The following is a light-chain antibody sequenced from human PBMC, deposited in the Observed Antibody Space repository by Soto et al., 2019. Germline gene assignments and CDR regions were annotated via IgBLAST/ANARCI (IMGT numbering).Light chain of an antibody. CDR1: QSVSSTH. Sequence: EIVLTQSPGTLSLSPGERATLSCRASQSVSSTHLAWYQQKPGQAPRLLIYGASTWSTGIPGRFSGSGSGADFNLTISRLEPEDFAVYYYQQFGSSRPLTFGGGTKVEIK. CDR3: QQFGSSRPLT. V-gene: IGKV3-20*01. J-gene: IGKJ4*01. CDR2: GAS.